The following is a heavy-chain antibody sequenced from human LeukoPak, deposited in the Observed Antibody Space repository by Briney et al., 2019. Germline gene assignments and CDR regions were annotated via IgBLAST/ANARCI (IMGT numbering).Heavy chain of an antibody. Sequence: ASVKVSCKASGYTVTSYAMHWVRQAPGQRLEWMGWINAGNGNTKYSQKFQGRVTITRDTSASTAYMELSSLRSEDTAVYYCARAHMYYYGSGSIDYWGQGTLVTVSS. D-gene: IGHD3-10*01. V-gene: IGHV1-3*01. CDR2: INAGNGNT. CDR3: ARAHMYYYGSGSIDY. CDR1: GYTVTSYA. J-gene: IGHJ4*02.